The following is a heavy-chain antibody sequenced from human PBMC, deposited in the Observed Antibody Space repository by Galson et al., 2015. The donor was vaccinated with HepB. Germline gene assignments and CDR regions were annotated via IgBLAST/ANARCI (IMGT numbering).Heavy chain of an antibody. CDR3: ARDYILGYSYGYPDAFDI. Sequence: SLRLSCAASGFTVSSNYMSWVRQAPGKGLEWVSVIYSGGSTYYADSVKGRFTISRDNSKNTLYLQMNSLRAEDTAVYYCARDYILGYSYGYPDAFDIWGQGTMVTVSS. V-gene: IGHV3-66*01. D-gene: IGHD5-18*01. CDR2: IYSGGST. J-gene: IGHJ3*02. CDR1: GFTVSSNY.